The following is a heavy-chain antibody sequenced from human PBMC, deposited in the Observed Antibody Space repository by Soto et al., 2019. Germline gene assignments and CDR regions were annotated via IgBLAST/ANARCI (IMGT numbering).Heavy chain of an antibody. Sequence: ETLSLTCTVSGGSISSYYWSWIRQPPGKGLEWIGYIYYSGSTNYNPSLKSRVTISVDTSKNQFSLKLSSVTAADTAVYYCARQNSSWRYNWFDPWGQGTLVTVSS. CDR3: ARQNSSWRYNWFDP. CDR1: GGSISSYY. CDR2: IYYSGST. J-gene: IGHJ5*02. D-gene: IGHD6-13*01. V-gene: IGHV4-59*08.